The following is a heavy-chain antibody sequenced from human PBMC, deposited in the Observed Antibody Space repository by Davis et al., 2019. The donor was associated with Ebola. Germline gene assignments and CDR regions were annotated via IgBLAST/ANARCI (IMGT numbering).Heavy chain of an antibody. J-gene: IGHJ4*02. CDR3: ARDPSFDY. CDR1: GFTFSSYA. CDR2: IKQDGSEK. V-gene: IGHV3-7*01. Sequence: GESLKISCAASGFTFSSYAMSWVRQAPGKGLEWVANIKQDGSEKYYVDSVKGRFTISRDNAKKSLYLQMNSLRAEDTAVYYCARDPSFDYWGQGTLVTVSS.